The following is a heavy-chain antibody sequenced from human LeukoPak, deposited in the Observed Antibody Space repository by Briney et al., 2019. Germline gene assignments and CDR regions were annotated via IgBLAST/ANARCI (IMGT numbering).Heavy chain of an antibody. CDR1: GFTFSSYS. D-gene: IGHD2-15*01. CDR2: ISRSGTYI. J-gene: IGHJ4*02. Sequence: GGSLRLSCAASGFTFSSYSMNWVRQAPGKGLEWVSSISRSGTYIHYADSVKGRFTISRDNAKNSLYLQMNSLRAEDTAVYYCARDITEDFDYWGQGTLVTVSS. V-gene: IGHV3-21*01. CDR3: ARDITEDFDY.